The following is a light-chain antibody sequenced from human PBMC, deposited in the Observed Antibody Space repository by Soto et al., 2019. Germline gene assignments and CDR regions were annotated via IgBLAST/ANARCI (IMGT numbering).Light chain of an antibody. CDR2: EVS. Sequence: QSALTQPASVSGSPGQSITISYIGTSSDVGGYNYVSWYQQHPGKAPKLMIYEVSNRPSGVSNRFSGSKSGNTASLTISGLQAEDEADYYCSSYTSTSTKVFGTGTKVTVL. CDR1: SSDVGGYNY. CDR3: SSYTSTSTKV. V-gene: IGLV2-14*01. J-gene: IGLJ1*01.